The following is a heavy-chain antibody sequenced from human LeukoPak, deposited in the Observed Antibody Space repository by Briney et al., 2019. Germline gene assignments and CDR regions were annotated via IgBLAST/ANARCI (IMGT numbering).Heavy chain of an antibody. J-gene: IGHJ5*02. V-gene: IGHV3-33*06. CDR2: IWYDGSNK. D-gene: IGHD6-19*01. CDR1: GFTFSSYG. Sequence: GGSLRLSCAASGFTFSSYGMHWIRQAPGKGLEWVAVIWYDGSNKFYTDSVKGRFIISRDNSKNTLYLQMDSLRAEDTAVYYCAKGGSGLYRTYNWFDPWGQGTLVTVSS. CDR3: AKGGSGLYRTYNWFDP.